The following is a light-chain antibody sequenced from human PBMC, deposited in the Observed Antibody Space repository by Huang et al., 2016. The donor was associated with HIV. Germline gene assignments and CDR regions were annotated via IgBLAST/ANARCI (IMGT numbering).Light chain of an antibody. V-gene: IGKV1-39*01. CDR3: QQSYSTPWT. Sequence: DIQMTQSPSSLSASVGDRVTITCRASQRSNSYLNWYQHKPGKAPKLLIYAASSLQSGVPSRFSGSGSGTDFTISISSLQPEDIATYCCQQSYSTPWTSGQGTKVEIK. J-gene: IGKJ1*01. CDR2: AAS. CDR1: QRSNSY.